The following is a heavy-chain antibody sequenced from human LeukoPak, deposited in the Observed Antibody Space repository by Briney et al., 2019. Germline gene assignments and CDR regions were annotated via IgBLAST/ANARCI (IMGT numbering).Heavy chain of an antibody. CDR1: GGSISSSSYY. Sequence: PSETLSLTCTVSGGSISSSSYYWGWIRQPPGKGLEWIGRIYYSGSTYYNPSLKSRVTISVDTSKNQFSLKLSSVTAADTAVYYCARQYCSGGSCYFGYYYGMDVWGQGTTVTVSS. CDR2: IYYSGST. CDR3: ARQYCSGGSCYFGYYYGMDV. D-gene: IGHD2-15*01. V-gene: IGHV4-39*01. J-gene: IGHJ6*02.